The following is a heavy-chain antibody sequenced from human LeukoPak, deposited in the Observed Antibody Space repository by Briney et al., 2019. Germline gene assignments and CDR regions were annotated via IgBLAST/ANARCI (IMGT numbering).Heavy chain of an antibody. CDR2: ISGSGGST. Sequence: GGSLGLSCAASGFTFSSYAMSWVRQAPGKGLEWVSAISGSGGSTYYADSVKGRFTISRDNSKNTLNLQMNSLRAEDTAVYYCAHRKATSWAHDYWGQGTLVTVSS. D-gene: IGHD2-2*01. CDR1: GFTFSSYA. V-gene: IGHV3-23*01. J-gene: IGHJ4*02. CDR3: AHRKATSWAHDY.